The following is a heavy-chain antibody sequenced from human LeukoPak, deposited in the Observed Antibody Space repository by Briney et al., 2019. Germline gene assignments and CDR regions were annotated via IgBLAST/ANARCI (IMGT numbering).Heavy chain of an antibody. V-gene: IGHV1-69*13. CDR1: GYTFTSYY. J-gene: IGHJ4*02. Sequence: ASVKVSCKASGYTFTSYYMHWVRQAPGQGLEWMGGIIPIFGTANYAQKFEGRVTITADESTSTAYMELSSLRSEDTAVYYCARKHYGDYYYFDYWGQGTLVTVSS. CDR3: ARKHYGDYYYFDY. CDR2: IIPIFGTA. D-gene: IGHD4-17*01.